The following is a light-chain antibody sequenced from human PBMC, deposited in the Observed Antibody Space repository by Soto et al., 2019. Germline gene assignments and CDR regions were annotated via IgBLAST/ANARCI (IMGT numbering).Light chain of an antibody. J-gene: IGKJ4*01. Sequence: EIVLTQSPATLSLSPGERATLSCRASQSVRSNLAWYQQKPGQAPRLLIYDASNRATGIPGRLSGSGSGPDFTLTISNLVPEDFATYYCQQVKRYPLTFGGGTKVEIK. V-gene: IGKV3-11*01. CDR1: QSVRSN. CDR3: QQVKRYPLT. CDR2: DAS.